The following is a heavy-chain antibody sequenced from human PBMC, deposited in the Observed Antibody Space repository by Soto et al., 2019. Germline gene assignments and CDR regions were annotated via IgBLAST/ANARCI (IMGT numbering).Heavy chain of an antibody. V-gene: IGHV1-18*01. Sequence: ASVKVSCNASGYTFTSYGISWVRQAPGQGLEWMGWISAYNGNTNYAQKLQGRVTMTTDTSTSTVYMELRSLRSDDTAVYYCARGTVAVAGLGYNWFDPWGQGTLVTVSS. CDR1: GYTFTSYG. D-gene: IGHD6-19*01. J-gene: IGHJ5*02. CDR2: ISAYNGNT. CDR3: ARGTVAVAGLGYNWFDP.